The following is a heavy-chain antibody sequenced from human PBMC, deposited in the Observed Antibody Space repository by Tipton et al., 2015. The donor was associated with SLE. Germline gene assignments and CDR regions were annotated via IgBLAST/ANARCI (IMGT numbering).Heavy chain of an antibody. Sequence: TLSLTCTVSGGSISSGGYYWSWIRQHPGKGLEWIGYIYYSGSTYYNPSLKSRVTISVDTSKNQFSLKLSSVTAADTAVYYCARGLRITIFGVVNRFDYWGQGTLVTVSS. CDR1: GGSISSGGYY. CDR3: ARGLRITIFGVVNRFDY. D-gene: IGHD3-3*01. V-gene: IGHV4-31*03. J-gene: IGHJ4*02. CDR2: IYYSGST.